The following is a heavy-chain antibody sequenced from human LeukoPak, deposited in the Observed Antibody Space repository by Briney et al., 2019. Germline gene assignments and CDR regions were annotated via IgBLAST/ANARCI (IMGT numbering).Heavy chain of an antibody. CDR1: GFSVSSNF. CDR3: ARDLAGFQEPRYYYYMDV. J-gene: IGHJ6*03. D-gene: IGHD1-14*01. Sequence: PGGSLRLSCAASGFSVSSNFMSWVRQAPGKGLEWVSLIYRNGSVFYADTVKGRFTISRDKSKNTLSLQMSSLKPEDTAVYYCARDLAGFQEPRYYYYMDVWGKGTTVTVSS. V-gene: IGHV3-66*03. CDR2: IYRNGSV.